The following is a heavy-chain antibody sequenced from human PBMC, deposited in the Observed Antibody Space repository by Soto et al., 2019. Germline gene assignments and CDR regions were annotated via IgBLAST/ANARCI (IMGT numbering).Heavy chain of an antibody. CDR2: IIPIFGTA. CDR3: AREYYYDSSGYSPPFDY. D-gene: IGHD3-22*01. CDR1: GGTFSSYA. J-gene: IGHJ4*02. Sequence: SVKVAFNASGGTFSSYAISWVRQAPLQVLEWMGGIIPIFGTANYAQKFQGRVTITADESTSTAHMELSSLRSEDTAVYYCAREYYYDSSGYSPPFDYWGQGTLVTVSS. V-gene: IGHV1-69*01.